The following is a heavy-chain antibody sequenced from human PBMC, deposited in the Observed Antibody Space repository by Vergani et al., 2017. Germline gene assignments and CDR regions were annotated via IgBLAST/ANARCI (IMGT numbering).Heavy chain of an antibody. CDR1: GYTFTDHY. CDR2: VDPEEGET. Sequence: EVQLVQSGAEVKKPGATMKISCKVSGYTFTDHYMHWVKQAPGKGLEWMGLVDPEEGETIYAEKFKGRVTIAADTSTDTAHLELSSLRSEDTAVYYCATPQTVTTGGMEVWGQXP. CDR3: ATPQTVTTGGMEV. V-gene: IGHV1-69-2*01. J-gene: IGHJ6*02. D-gene: IGHD4-17*01.